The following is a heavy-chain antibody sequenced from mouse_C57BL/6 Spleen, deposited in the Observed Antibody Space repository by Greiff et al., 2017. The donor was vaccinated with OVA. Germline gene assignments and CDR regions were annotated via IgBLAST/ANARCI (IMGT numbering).Heavy chain of an antibody. D-gene: IGHD2-4*01. Sequence: VQGVESGPELVKPGASVKISCKASGYSFTSYYIHWVKQRPGQGLEWIGWIYPGSGNTKYNEKFKGKATLTADTSSSTAYMQLSSLTSEDSAVYYCARNDYVYFDYWGQGTTLTVSS. CDR2: IYPGSGNT. V-gene: IGHV1-66*01. J-gene: IGHJ2*01. CDR3: ARNDYVYFDY. CDR1: GYSFTSYY.